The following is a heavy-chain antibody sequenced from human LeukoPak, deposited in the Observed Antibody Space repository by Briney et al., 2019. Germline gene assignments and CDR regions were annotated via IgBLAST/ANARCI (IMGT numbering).Heavy chain of an antibody. CDR3: AKDLRGSGRLYDY. J-gene: IGHJ4*02. D-gene: IGHD3-10*01. CDR1: GFTFSSYD. V-gene: IGHV3-23*01. Sequence: PGGSLRLSCAASGFTFSSYDMTWGRQAPGKGGEWVSTICDSGGSRSYADCVKGRFTISRDNSKSTLYLQMNSLRVEDTAVYYCAKDLRGSGRLYDYWGQGTLVTVSS. CDR2: ICDSGGSR.